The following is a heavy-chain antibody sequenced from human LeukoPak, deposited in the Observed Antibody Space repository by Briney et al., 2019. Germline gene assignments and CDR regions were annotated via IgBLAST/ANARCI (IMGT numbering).Heavy chain of an antibody. D-gene: IGHD1-14*01. Sequence: GGSLRLSCASSGFTFSNYWMSWVRQAPGKGLEWVANIKEDGSEKDYVDSVKGRFTISRDNAKNSLYLQMNSLRAEDTAVYYCAGGTPEEDYWGQGTLVTVSS. CDR3: AGGTPEEDY. CDR1: GFTFSNYW. V-gene: IGHV3-7*04. CDR2: IKEDGSEK. J-gene: IGHJ4*02.